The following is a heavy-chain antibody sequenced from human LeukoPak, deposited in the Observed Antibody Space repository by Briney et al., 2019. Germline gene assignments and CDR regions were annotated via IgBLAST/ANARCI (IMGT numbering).Heavy chain of an antibody. D-gene: IGHD6-19*01. CDR2: LDSENNKM. Sequence: AASVKVSCKISEYSLSDLSIHWVREAPGEGLEWMGGLDSENNKMVYSQKFQGRVTMTEDTSADTAYMELTSLRSEDTAVYFCATDRVYRSSGRSWGFFDYWGQGTLVIVSS. J-gene: IGHJ4*02. CDR1: EYSLSDLS. CDR3: ATDRVYRSSGRSWGFFDY. V-gene: IGHV1-24*01.